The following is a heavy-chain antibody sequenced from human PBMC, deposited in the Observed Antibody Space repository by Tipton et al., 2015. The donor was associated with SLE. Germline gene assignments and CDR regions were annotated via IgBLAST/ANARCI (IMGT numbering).Heavy chain of an antibody. CDR3: TRLTFDWYLDL. V-gene: IGHV3-49*04. J-gene: IGHJ2*01. CDR1: GFTFGDYA. Sequence: SLRLSCTASGFTFGDYAMNWVRQAPGKGLEWVGFIRSKVYGGTTQYAASVKDRFTISRDDSKTIAYLQMNSLKTEDTAVYYCTRLTFDWYLDLWGRGTLVTVSS. CDR2: IRSKVYGGTT.